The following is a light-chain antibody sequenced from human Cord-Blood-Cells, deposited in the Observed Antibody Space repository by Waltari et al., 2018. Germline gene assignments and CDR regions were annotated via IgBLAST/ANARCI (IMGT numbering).Light chain of an antibody. CDR2: DVR. J-gene: IGLJ2*01. V-gene: IGLV2-14*01. Sequence: QSALTQPASVSGSPGQSITISCTGTSSDVGGYNYVSWYQQHPGKAPKLMIYDVRKRPSVVSNRFSGSQSGNTASLTISGLQAEDEADYYCSSYTSSSTFVVFGGGTKLTVL. CDR3: SSYTSSSTFVV. CDR1: SSDVGGYNY.